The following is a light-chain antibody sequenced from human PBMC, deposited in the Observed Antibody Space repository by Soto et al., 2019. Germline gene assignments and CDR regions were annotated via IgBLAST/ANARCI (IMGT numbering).Light chain of an antibody. CDR3: QQRSNWPRT. Sequence: EIVLTQSPGTLSLSPGEIATLSCSASQSVSNNYLAWYQQKPGQAPRLLIYDVSNRAAGIPARFSGSGSGTDFTLTISSLEPEDFAVYYCQQRSNWPRTFGQGTKVDIK. V-gene: IGKV3-11*01. CDR2: DVS. J-gene: IGKJ1*01. CDR1: QSVSNNY.